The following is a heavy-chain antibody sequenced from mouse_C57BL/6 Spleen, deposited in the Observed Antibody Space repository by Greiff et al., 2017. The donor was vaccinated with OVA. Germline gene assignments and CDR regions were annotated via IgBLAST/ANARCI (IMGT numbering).Heavy chain of an antibody. CDR2: INPNNGGT. CDR1: GYTFTDYY. CDR3: ARWVLRYLDY. V-gene: IGHV1-26*01. J-gene: IGHJ2*01. Sequence: EVQLQQSGPELVKPGASVKISCKASGYTFTDYYMNWVKQSHGKSLEWIGDINPNNGGTSYNQKFKGKATLTVDKSSSTAYMELRSLTSEDSAVYYCARWVLRYLDYWGQGTTLTVSS. D-gene: IGHD1-1*01.